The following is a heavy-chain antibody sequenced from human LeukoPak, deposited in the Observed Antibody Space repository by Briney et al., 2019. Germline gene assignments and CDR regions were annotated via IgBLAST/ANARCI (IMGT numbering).Heavy chain of an antibody. Sequence: PGGSLRLSCAASGFTFSTYTMNWVRQAPGKGLEWVSFIYTGGTTYYADSVKGRFTISRDNSKNTLYLQMNSLRAEDTAVYYCARDGGGAFDYWGQGTLVVVSS. V-gene: IGHV3-53*01. CDR2: IYTGGTT. CDR3: ARDGGGAFDY. D-gene: IGHD3-16*01. J-gene: IGHJ4*02. CDR1: GFTFSTYT.